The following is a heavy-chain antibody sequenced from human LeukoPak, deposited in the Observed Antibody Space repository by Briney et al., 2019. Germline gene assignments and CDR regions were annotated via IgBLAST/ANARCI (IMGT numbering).Heavy chain of an antibody. CDR1: GFTFSSYW. CDR3: ARDLSHSGIDS. CDR2: IKQDGSEK. D-gene: IGHD6-19*01. J-gene: IGHJ4*02. Sequence: GGSLRLSCAASGFTFSSYWMSWVRQAPGKGLEWVADIKQDGSEKNYVDSVKGRFTISKDNAKNSLYLQMNSLRAEDTAVYYCARDLSHSGIDSWGQGTLVTASS. V-gene: IGHV3-7*05.